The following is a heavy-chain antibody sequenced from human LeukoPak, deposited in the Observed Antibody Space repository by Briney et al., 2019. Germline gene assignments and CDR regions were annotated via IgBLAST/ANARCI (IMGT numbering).Heavy chain of an antibody. CDR1: GGSISSSRYY. D-gene: IGHD2-2*01. CDR3: ARGSPYQH. J-gene: IGHJ4*02. CDR2: IYYSGST. Sequence: SETLSLTCTVTGGSISSSRYYWGWIRQPPGKGLEWIGSIYYSGSTYYNPSLESRLTISVDTSKNQFSLKLSSVTAADTAVYYCARGSPYQHWGQGTLVTVSS. V-gene: IGHV4-39*01.